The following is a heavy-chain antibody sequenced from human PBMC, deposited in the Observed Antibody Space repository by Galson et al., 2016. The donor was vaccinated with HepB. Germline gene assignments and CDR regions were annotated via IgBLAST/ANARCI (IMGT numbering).Heavy chain of an antibody. Sequence: SLRLSCAASRFIFSSFAMNWVRQAPGKGLEWVSTISGSGGSAYYADSVKGRFTIARDNSKNTLYLQMNSLRADDTAVYYCAKCPPGTRGSLDSWGQGTLVTVSS. J-gene: IGHJ4*02. CDR1: RFIFSSFA. D-gene: IGHD1-14*01. CDR2: ISGSGGSA. V-gene: IGHV3-23*01. CDR3: AKCPPGTRGSLDS.